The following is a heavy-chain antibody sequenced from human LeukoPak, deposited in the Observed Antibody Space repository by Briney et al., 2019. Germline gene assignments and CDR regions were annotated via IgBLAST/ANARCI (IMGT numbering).Heavy chain of an antibody. Sequence: SETLSLTCTVSGGSISSYYWSWIRQPPGEGLEGIGYIYYSGSTNYNPSLKSRVTISVDTSKNQFSLKLSSVTAADTAVYYCARLLAHGDYGDAFDIWGQGTMVTVSS. CDR1: GGSISSYY. D-gene: IGHD4-17*01. J-gene: IGHJ3*02. V-gene: IGHV4-59*08. CDR2: IYYSGST. CDR3: ARLLAHGDYGDAFDI.